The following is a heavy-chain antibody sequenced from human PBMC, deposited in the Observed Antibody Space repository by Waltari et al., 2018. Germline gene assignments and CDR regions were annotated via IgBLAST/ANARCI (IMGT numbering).Heavy chain of an antibody. Sequence: EVQLVESGGGLVKPGGSLRLSCAASGFTFSSYSMNWVRQAPGKGLEWVSTISSSSSYIYYADSVKGRFTISRDNAKNSLYLQMNSLRAEDTAVYYCARATTPQAFDIWGQGTMVTVSS. CDR1: GFTFSSYS. CDR3: ARATTPQAFDI. CDR2: ISSSSSYI. V-gene: IGHV3-21*01. D-gene: IGHD1-26*01. J-gene: IGHJ3*02.